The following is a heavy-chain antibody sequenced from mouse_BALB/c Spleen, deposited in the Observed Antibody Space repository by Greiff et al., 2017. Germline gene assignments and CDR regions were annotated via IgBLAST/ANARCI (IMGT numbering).Heavy chain of an antibody. V-gene: IGHV5-17*02. CDR2: ISSGSSTI. CDR3: ARDDYPAWFAY. J-gene: IGHJ3*01. Sequence: VQLKESGGGLVQPGGSRKLSCAASGFTFSSFGMHWVRQAPEKGLEWVAYISSGSSTIYYADTVKGRFTISRDNPKNTLFLQMTSLRSEDTAMYYCARDDYPAWFAYWGQGTLVTVSA. D-gene: IGHD2-4*01. CDR1: GFTFSSFG.